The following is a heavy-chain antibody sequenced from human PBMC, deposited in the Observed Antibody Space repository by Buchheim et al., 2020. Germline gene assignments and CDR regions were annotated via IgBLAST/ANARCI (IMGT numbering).Heavy chain of an antibody. D-gene: IGHD6-19*01. J-gene: IGHJ4*02. Sequence: EVQLVESGGGLVQPGGSLRLSCAASGFTFSSYWMHWVRQAPGKGLVWASHFKSAVSSTSYSDSVTGRFTISRDNAKNTLYLQMNRLRAEDTGMYYCARGHSSGWYEGDNWGQGPL. V-gene: IGHV3-74*01. CDR1: GFTFSSYW. CDR2: FKSAVSST. CDR3: ARGHSSGWYEGDN.